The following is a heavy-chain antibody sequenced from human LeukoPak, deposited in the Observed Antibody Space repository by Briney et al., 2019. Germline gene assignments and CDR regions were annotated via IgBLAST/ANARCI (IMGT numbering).Heavy chain of an antibody. V-gene: IGHV4-34*08. CDR2: INHFGNT. Sequence: SETLSLTCAVYGGTFGGYYWTWVRQPPGERPEWIGEINHFGNTNYNSSLKSRVTISVDTSKHQFSLKLHSVTAADTAVYYCARAGNVLVVTQKKKKPFDLWGQGTLVSVSS. CDR1: GGTFGGYY. J-gene: IGHJ4*02. CDR3: ARAGNVLVVTQKKKKPFDL. D-gene: IGHD3-22*01.